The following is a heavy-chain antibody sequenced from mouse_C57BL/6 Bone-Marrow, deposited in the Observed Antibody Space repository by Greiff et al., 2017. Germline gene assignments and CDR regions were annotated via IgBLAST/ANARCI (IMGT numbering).Heavy chain of an antibody. CDR3: ARRDDYDRGYYFDY. CDR2: INPGSGGT. CDR1: GYAFTNYL. D-gene: IGHD2-4*01. V-gene: IGHV1-54*01. Sequence: VQLQQSGAELVRPGTSVKVSCKASGYAFTNYLIEWVKQRPGQGLEWIGVINPGSGGTNYNEKFKGKATLTADKSSSTAYMQLSSLTSEDSAVYFCARRDDYDRGYYFDYWGQGTTLTVSS. J-gene: IGHJ2*01.